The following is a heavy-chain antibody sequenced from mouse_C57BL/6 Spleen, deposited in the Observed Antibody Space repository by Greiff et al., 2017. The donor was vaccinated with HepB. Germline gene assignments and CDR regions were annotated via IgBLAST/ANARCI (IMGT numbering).Heavy chain of an antibody. V-gene: IGHV1-4*01. Sequence: QVQLQQSGAELARPGASVTISCKASGYTFTSYTMHWVKQRPGQGLEWIGYINPSSGYTKYNQKFKDKTTLTADKSSSTAYMQLSSLTSEDSAVYYCGRNGNAYAMDYWCRGTTSTVSS. CDR3: GRNGNAYAMDY. D-gene: IGHD2-1*01. CDR1: GYTFTSYT. CDR2: INPSSGYT. J-gene: IGHJ4*01.